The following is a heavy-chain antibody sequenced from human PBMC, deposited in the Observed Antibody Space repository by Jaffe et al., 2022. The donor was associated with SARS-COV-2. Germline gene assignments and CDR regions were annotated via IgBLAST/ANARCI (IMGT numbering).Heavy chain of an antibody. J-gene: IGHJ4*02. CDR2: IGTGGDT. Sequence: EVQLVESGGTLVQPGGSLRLSCAASGFTFSSSDFHWVRQATGKGLEWVSSIGTGGDTYYAGSVKGRFTISRENAKNSLYLQMNSLTAGDTAVYYCSRGGDIGFDYWGQGTLVTVSS. CDR3: SRGGDIGFDY. V-gene: IGHV3-13*01. CDR1: GFTFSSSD. D-gene: IGHD3-16*01.